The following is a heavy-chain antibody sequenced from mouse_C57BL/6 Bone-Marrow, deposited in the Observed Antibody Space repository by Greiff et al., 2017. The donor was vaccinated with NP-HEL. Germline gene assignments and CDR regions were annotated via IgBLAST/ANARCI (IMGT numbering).Heavy chain of an antibody. Sequence: VQLQQSGPGLVAPSQSLSITCTVSGFSLTSYGVHWVRQPPGKGLEWLVVIWSDGSTTYNSALKSRLSISKDNSKSQVFLKMNSRQTDDTAMYYCARWGDYYGSSWFAYWGQGTLVTVSA. CDR1: GFSLTSYG. CDR2: IWSDGST. D-gene: IGHD1-1*01. CDR3: ARWGDYYGSSWFAY. V-gene: IGHV2-6*03. J-gene: IGHJ3*01.